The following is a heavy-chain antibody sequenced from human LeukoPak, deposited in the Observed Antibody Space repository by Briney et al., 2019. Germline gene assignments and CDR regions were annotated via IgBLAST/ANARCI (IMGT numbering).Heavy chain of an antibody. CDR3: ARGFMAPLLYFDY. J-gene: IGHJ4*02. CDR1: GYSISSGYY. D-gene: IGHD5-24*01. V-gene: IGHV4-38-2*02. CDR2: IYHSGST. Sequence: PSETLSLTCTVSGYSISSGYYWGWIRQPPGKGLEWIGSIYHSGSTYYNPSLKSRVTISVDTSKNQFSLKLSSVTAADTAVYYCARGFMAPLLYFDYWGQGTLVIVSS.